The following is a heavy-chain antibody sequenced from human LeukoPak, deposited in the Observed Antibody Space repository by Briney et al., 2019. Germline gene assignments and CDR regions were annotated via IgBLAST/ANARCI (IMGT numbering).Heavy chain of an antibody. CDR2: ISSSSSYI. Sequence: GGSLRLSCAASGFTFSSYSMNWVRQAPGKGLEWVSSISSSSSYIYYADSVKGRFTISRDNAKNSLYLQMNSLRAKDMALYYCAKDFLSTRGGAFDIWGQGTMVTVSS. D-gene: IGHD2-2*01. J-gene: IGHJ3*02. V-gene: IGHV3-21*04. CDR1: GFTFSSYS. CDR3: AKDFLSTRGGAFDI.